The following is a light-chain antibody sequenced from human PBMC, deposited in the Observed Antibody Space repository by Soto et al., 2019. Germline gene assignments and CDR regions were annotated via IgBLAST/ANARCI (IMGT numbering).Light chain of an antibody. J-gene: IGLJ2*01. V-gene: IGLV1-44*01. CDR3: AAWDDSLKAML. CDR1: SSNIGRNT. CDR2: NDN. Sequence: QSVLTQPPSASATPGQRVTISCSGGSSNIGRNTVNWYQQLPGTAPKLLMYNDNQRPSGVPDRFSGSKSGASVSLAISGLQSDDEADYYCAAWDDSLKAMLFGGGTQLTVL.